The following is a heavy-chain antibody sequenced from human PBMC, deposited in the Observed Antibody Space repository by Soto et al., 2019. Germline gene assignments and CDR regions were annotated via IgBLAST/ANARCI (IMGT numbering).Heavy chain of an antibody. V-gene: IGHV3-30-3*01. J-gene: IGHJ4*02. D-gene: IGHD3-3*01. CDR2: ISYDGSNK. CDR1: GFTFSSYA. CDR3: AKDFSRWYYDFWSGYYTAVDY. Sequence: PGGSLRLSCAASGFTFSSYAMHWVRQAPGKGLEWVAVISYDGSNKYYADSVKGRFTISRDNSKNTLYLQMNSLRAEDTAVYYCAKDFSRWYYDFWSGYYTAVDYWGQGTLVTVSS.